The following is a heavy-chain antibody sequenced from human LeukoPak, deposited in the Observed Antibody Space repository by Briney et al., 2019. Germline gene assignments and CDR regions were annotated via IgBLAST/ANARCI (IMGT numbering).Heavy chain of an antibody. CDR1: GYSISSGYY. CDR2: IYHGGST. V-gene: IGHV4-38-2*02. CDR3: ARQSIFGVVIMDY. J-gene: IGHJ4*02. D-gene: IGHD3-3*01. Sequence: PSETLSLTCTVSGYSISSGYYWGWIRQPPGEGLEWIGSIYHGGSTYYNPSLKSRVTISIDTSKNQFSLKLSSVTAADTAVYYCARQSIFGVVIMDYWGQGTLVTVPS.